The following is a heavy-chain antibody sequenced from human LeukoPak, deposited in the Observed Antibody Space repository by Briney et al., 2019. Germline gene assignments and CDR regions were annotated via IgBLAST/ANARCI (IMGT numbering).Heavy chain of an antibody. V-gene: IGHV3-23*01. J-gene: IGHJ4*02. CDR3: AKVMTRTMVRGVPPSDY. D-gene: IGHD3-10*01. CDR2: ISGSGGST. Sequence: GGSLRLSCAASGFTFSSYAMSWVPQAPGKGREWVSAISGSGGSTYYADSVKGRFTISRDTSKNTLYLQMNSLRAEDTAVYYCAKVMTRTMVRGVPPSDYWGQGTLVTVSS. CDR1: GFTFSSYA.